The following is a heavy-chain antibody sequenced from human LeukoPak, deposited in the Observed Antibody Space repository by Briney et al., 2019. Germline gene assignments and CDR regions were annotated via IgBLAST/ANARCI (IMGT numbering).Heavy chain of an antibody. J-gene: IGHJ6*03. D-gene: IGHD2-15*01. CDR2: IHTSGST. V-gene: IGHV4-4*07. CDR3: ARASAVVAASFSGYYYYMDV. CDR1: GGSISSYY. Sequence: SETLSLICTVSGGSISSYYWSWIRQPAGKGLEWIGRIHTSGSTNYIPSLKSRVTMSGDTSKNQVSLKLSSVTAADTAVYYCARASAVVAASFSGYYYYMDVWGQGTLVTVSS.